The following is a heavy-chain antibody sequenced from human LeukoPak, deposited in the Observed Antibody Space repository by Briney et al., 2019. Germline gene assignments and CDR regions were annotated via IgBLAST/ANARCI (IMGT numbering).Heavy chain of an antibody. D-gene: IGHD2-15*01. J-gene: IGHJ4*02. CDR3: AKIDYCSGGGCYSKWFDY. CDR2: ISASGVTS. CDR1: GFNLDTYG. V-gene: IGHV3-23*01. Sequence: AGGSLRLSCAASGFNLDTYGLSWVRQAPGKGLEWVSSISASGVTSESADSIKGRFTISRDNSRNTLYLQMESLRADDTAVYYCAKIDYCSGGGCYSKWFDYWGQGTLVTVSS.